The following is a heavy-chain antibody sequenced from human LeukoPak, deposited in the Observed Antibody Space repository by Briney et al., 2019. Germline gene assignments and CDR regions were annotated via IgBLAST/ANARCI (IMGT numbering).Heavy chain of an antibody. CDR2: INGDGRNI. J-gene: IGHJ6*02. CDR1: GFTFSSYW. Sequence: GGSLRLSCVASGFTFSSYWMHWVRQDPRKGLVWVSRINGDGRNINYADSVRGRFTISRDNAKNTLYLQMNTLRGDDTALYYCAPAARGWLGLDVWGQGTTVTVSS. CDR3: APAARGWLGLDV. D-gene: IGHD6-6*01. V-gene: IGHV3-74*01.